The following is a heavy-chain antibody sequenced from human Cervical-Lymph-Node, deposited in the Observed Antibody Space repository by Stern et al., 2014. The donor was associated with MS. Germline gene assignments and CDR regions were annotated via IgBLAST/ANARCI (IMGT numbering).Heavy chain of an antibody. D-gene: IGHD1-1*01. Sequence: QVQLVQSGAEIRKPGASVKISCEASGYTFTTYYIHWVRQAPGQGLEWVALFNPSGGKSTYAQRFQGRVTVTGDTSTSTGSLELTGLTSEDTAVYYCARVLSLATSDSWGQGTLVIVSS. CDR1: GYTFTTYY. V-gene: IGHV1-46*01. CDR3: ARVLSLATSDS. J-gene: IGHJ4*02. CDR2: FNPSGGKS.